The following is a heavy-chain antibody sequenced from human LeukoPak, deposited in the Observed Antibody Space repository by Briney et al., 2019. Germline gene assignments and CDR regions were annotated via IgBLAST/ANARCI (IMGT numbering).Heavy chain of an antibody. CDR3: ARSCSSTSCYDGGFDY. Sequence: ASVKVSCKASSYTFTTYAISWVRQAPGQGLEWMGWISGYNGDTNYAQRFQGRVTMTTDTSTSTVYMELSSLRSEDTAVYYCARSCSSTSCYDGGFDYWGQGTLVTVSS. CDR1: SYTFTTYA. J-gene: IGHJ4*02. V-gene: IGHV1-18*01. CDR2: ISGYNGDT. D-gene: IGHD2-2*01.